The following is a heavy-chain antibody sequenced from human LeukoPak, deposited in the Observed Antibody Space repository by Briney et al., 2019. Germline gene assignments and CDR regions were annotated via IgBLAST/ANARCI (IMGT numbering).Heavy chain of an antibody. CDR3: TTEPPRLLINAFDI. J-gene: IGHJ3*02. CDR2: IKSKTDGGTT. D-gene: IGHD3-16*01. Sequence: GGSLRLSCAASGFTFSNAWMSWVRQAPGKGLEWVGRIKSKTDGGTTDYAAPVKGRFTISRDDSKSTLYLQMNSLKTEDTAVYYCTTEPPRLLINAFDIWGQGTMVTVSS. CDR1: GFTFSNAW. V-gene: IGHV3-15*01.